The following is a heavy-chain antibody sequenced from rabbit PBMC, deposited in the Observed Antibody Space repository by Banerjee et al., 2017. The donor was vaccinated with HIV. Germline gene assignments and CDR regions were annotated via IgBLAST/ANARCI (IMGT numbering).Heavy chain of an antibody. CDR2: IDAGSSGGT. V-gene: IGHV1S45*01. D-gene: IGHD4-1*01. Sequence: QEQLEESGGDLVKPEGSLTLTCTASGFSFSSSYYMCWVRQAPGKGLEWIACIDAGSSGGTYYANWAKGRFTISRTSSTTVALQMTSLTAADTATYFCARDLAGVIGWNFDLWGQGTLVTVS. CDR3: ARDLAGVIGWNFDL. CDR1: GFSFSSSYY. J-gene: IGHJ4*01.